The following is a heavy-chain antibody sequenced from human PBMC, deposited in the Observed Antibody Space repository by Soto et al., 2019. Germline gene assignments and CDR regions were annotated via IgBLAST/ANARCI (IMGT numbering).Heavy chain of an antibody. CDR3: ARDRTLFGTGSTYYFDY. CDR1: GFTFSSYA. D-gene: IGHD1-1*01. J-gene: IGHJ4*02. Sequence: QVQLVESGGGVVQPGRSLRLSCAASGFTFSSYAMHWVRQAPGKGLKWVAVMSYDGSNKYYADSVKGRFTISRDTSKNTLYLQMNSLRAEDTAVYYCARDRTLFGTGSTYYFDYWGQGTMVAVSS. CDR2: MSYDGSNK. V-gene: IGHV3-30-3*01.